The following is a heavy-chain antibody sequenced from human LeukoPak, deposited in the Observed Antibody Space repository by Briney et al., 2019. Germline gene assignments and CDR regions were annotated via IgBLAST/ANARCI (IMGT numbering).Heavy chain of an antibody. CDR2: ISGSGGST. J-gene: IGHJ4*02. V-gene: IGHV3-23*01. D-gene: IGHD6-13*01. Sequence: GGSLRLSCAASGFNFGTYAMNWVRQAPGKGLEWVSAISGSGGSTYYADSVKGRFTISRDNSKKTLYLQMNSLRAEDTAVYYCAKASSSWYTDVDYWGQGTLVTVSS. CDR3: AKASSSWYTDVDY. CDR1: GFNFGTYA.